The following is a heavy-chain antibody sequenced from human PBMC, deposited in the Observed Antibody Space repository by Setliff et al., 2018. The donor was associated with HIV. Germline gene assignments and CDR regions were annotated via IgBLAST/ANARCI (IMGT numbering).Heavy chain of an antibody. J-gene: IGHJ4*02. CDR3: ARDHIAARSVDY. V-gene: IGHV1-46*02. D-gene: IGHD6-6*01. CDR1: AYTFNSYY. CDR2: IGPSGSST. Sequence: KVSCKTSAYTFNSYYMHWIRQAPGQGLEWMGLIGPSGSSTTYAQNFQGRVTMSRDTSTNTVYMELSSLRSEDTAVYYCARDHIAARSVDYWGQGTLVTVS.